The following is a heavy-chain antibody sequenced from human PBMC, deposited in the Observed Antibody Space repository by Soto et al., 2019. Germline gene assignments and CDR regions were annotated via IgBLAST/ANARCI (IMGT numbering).Heavy chain of an antibody. V-gene: IGHV3-33*03. D-gene: IGHD6-25*01. CDR1: GFSFSNHG. CDR2: IWSDASNK. J-gene: IGHJ6*02. CDR3: ATDGFNKPGYYYGMGV. Sequence: PGGSLTLSCAASGFSFSNHGMHWVRQAPGKGLEWVAAIWSDASNKYYADSGKGRFTISRDNSKNTLYLQMNTLRAEDTAVYYCATDGFNKPGYYYGMGVWGQGTTVTVSS.